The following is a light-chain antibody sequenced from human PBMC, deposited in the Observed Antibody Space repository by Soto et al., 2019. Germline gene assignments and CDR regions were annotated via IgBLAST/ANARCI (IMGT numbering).Light chain of an antibody. CDR2: KDS. J-gene: IGLJ2*01. Sequence: SYELTQPPSVSVSPGQTARITRSGDALPNQYAYWYQQKPGQAPVMVIYKDSERPSGIPERFSGSSSGTTVTLTISAVQAEDEADYHCQSADSSGIYVLFGGGTKVTVL. V-gene: IGLV3-25*03. CDR1: ALPNQY. CDR3: QSADSSGIYVL.